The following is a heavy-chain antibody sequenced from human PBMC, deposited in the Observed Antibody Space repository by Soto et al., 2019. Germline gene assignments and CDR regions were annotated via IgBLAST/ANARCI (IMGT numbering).Heavy chain of an antibody. CDR3: ARDGIVATIPYYYYYGMDV. CDR2: IIPIFGTA. Sequence: SVKVSCKASGGTFSSYAISWVRQAPGKGLEWMGGIIPIFGTANYAQKFQGRVTITADESTSTAYMELSSLRSEDTAVYYCARDGIVATIPYYYYYGMDVWGQGTTVTVSS. V-gene: IGHV1-69*13. J-gene: IGHJ6*02. D-gene: IGHD5-12*01. CDR1: GGTFSSYA.